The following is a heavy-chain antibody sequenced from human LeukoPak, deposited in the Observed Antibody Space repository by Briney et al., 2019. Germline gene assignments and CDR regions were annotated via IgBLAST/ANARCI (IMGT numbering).Heavy chain of an antibody. V-gene: IGHV3-23*01. D-gene: IGHD4-17*01. CDR1: GFTFSSYA. Sequence: GGSLRLSCAVSGFTFSSYAMSWVRQAPGKGLEWVSVISGSGGDTYYADSVKGRFTISRDNSKNMLYLQMNSLRAEDTAVYYCAKDRGNTTVTTVDYWGQGTLVTVS. CDR3: AKDRGNTTVTTVDY. CDR2: ISGSGGDT. J-gene: IGHJ4*02.